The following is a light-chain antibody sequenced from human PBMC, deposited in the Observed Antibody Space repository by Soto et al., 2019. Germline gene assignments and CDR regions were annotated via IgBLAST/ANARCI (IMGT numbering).Light chain of an antibody. CDR3: QQYGRSPPWT. Sequence: IVLTQSPGTISLSPGERVTLSCRASQNLISDYLAWYQQTPGQPPRLLIYGASRRATGTPDRLSGSGCGTDFTLSISSLEPEDSAVYYCQQYGRSPPWTFGQGTKVEIK. CDR2: GAS. J-gene: IGKJ1*01. V-gene: IGKV3-20*01. CDR1: QNLISDY.